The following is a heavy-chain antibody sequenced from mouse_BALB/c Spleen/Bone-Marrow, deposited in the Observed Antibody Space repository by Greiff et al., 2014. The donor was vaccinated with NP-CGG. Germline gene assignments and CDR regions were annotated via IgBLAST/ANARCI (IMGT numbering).Heavy chain of an antibody. CDR3: TRSRYGDY. Sequence: EVQLQQSGPELVKPGASVKISCKTSGYTFTDYTTHWVKQSHGKSLEWIGHINPNIGGTNYNQKFKGKATLTLDKSSRTAYMELRSLTSEDSAVYYCTRSRYGDYWGQGTTLTVSS. J-gene: IGHJ2*01. CDR1: GYTFTDYT. CDR2: INPNIGGT. D-gene: IGHD2-14*01. V-gene: IGHV1-18*01.